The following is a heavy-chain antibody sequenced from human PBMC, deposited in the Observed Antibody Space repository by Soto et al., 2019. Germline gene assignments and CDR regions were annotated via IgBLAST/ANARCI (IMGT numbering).Heavy chain of an antibody. J-gene: IGHJ4*02. CDR3: ASPFPVPAVMGY. V-gene: IGHV1-3*01. CDR1: VYTFTSYA. D-gene: IGHD2-2*01. CDR2: INAGNGNT. Sequence: ASVKVSCKASVYTFTSYAMHWVRQAPGQRLEWMGWINAGNGNTKYSQKFQGRVTITRDTSASTAYMELSSLRSEDTAVYYCASPFPVPAVMGYGAQEPLVPVPS.